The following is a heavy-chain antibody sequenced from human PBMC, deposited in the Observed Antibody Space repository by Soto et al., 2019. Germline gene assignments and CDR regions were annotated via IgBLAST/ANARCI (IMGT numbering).Heavy chain of an antibody. Sequence: QVHLLQSGSEVKKPGYSVKVSCRASGDTLSNYAFSWVRQAPGQGLEWMGGIIPIFGTTSYAQKLQGRVILTADESTTTVYMELMSLRSEDTALYFCALGLLGYHIDSWGQGTQVTVSS. V-gene: IGHV1-69*01. J-gene: IGHJ4*02. CDR2: IIPIFGTT. D-gene: IGHD3-22*01. CDR1: GDTLSNYA. CDR3: ALGLLGYHIDS.